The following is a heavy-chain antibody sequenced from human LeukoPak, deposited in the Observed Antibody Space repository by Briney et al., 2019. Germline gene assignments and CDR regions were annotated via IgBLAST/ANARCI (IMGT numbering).Heavy chain of an antibody. J-gene: IGHJ4*02. Sequence: ASVKVSCKASGYTFTGYYLHWVRQAPGQGLEWMGWINPNDGVTNYAQNFQGRVTMTRDTSISTASMDLSRLTSDDTAVYYCARGGWAAAAGTDFDYWGQGTLVTVSS. CDR1: GYTFTGYY. CDR3: ARGGWAAAAGTDFDY. CDR2: INPNDGVT. V-gene: IGHV1-2*02. D-gene: IGHD6-13*01.